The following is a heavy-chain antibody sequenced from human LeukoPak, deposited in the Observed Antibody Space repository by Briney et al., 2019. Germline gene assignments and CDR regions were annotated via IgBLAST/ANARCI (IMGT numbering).Heavy chain of an antibody. V-gene: IGHV3-7*01. CDR3: ARDVGGSLDY. Sequence: PGGSLRLSCAASGFTFSTYWMACVSQAPGKGLEWVANIKGDESARHQADAVKGRFTISRDNAQNSVYLQMSSLRGEDTAVYYCARDVGGSLDYWGQGTLVTVSS. CDR2: IKGDESAR. D-gene: IGHD3-10*01. J-gene: IGHJ4*02. CDR1: GFTFSTYW.